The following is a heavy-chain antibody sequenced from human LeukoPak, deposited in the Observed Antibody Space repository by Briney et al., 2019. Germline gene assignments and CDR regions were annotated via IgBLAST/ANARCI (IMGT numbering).Heavy chain of an antibody. D-gene: IGHD4-11*01. Sequence: SETLSLTCTVSGGSIISSSYFWGWIRQPPGKGLEWIGSIYYSGSTYYNPSLKSRVTISVDTSKNQFSLNLSSVTAAGTAVYYCARQGTVTFLYYFDYWGQGTLVTVSS. J-gene: IGHJ4*02. CDR3: ARQGTVTFLYYFDY. CDR1: GGSIISSSYF. V-gene: IGHV4-39*01. CDR2: IYYSGST.